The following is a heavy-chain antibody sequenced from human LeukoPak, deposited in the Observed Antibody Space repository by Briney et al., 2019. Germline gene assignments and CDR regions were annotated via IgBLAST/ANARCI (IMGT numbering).Heavy chain of an antibody. J-gene: IGHJ6*04. V-gene: IGHV3-7*01. CDR3: AKIGTNSGIMITFGGVIVNDPGVDV. CDR2: IKQDGTEK. Sequence: PGGSLRLSCAASGFTFTTYWMSWVRQAPGKGLEWVANIKQDGTEKYYADSVKGRFTISRDNSKNTLYLQMNSLRAEDTAVYYCAKIGTNSGIMITFGGVIVNDPGVDVWGKGTTVTVSS. CDR1: GFTFTTYW. D-gene: IGHD3-16*02.